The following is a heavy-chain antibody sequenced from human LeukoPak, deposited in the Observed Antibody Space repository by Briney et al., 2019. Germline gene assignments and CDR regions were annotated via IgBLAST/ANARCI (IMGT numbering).Heavy chain of an antibody. CDR2: IYNSGNT. CDR3: ARESGSYLWRSWLNP. J-gene: IGHJ5*02. V-gene: IGHV4-59*01. D-gene: IGHD3-16*01. CDR1: GGSINSYY. Sequence: SETLSLTCTVSGGSINSYYWAWVRQPPGKGLEWIGNIYNSGNTNYNPSLKSRVTISVDTSKNQFSLKLDSVTAADTAVYYCARESGSYLWRSWLNPWGQGTLVTVSS.